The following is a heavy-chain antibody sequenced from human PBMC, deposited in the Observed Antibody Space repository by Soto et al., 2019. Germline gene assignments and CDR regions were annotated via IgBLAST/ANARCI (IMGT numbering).Heavy chain of an antibody. CDR2: INHSGST. CDR3: ARGLAARRDY. CDR1: GGSFSGYY. D-gene: IGHD6-6*01. Sequence: ASETLSLTCAVYGGSFSGYYWSWIRQPPGKGLEWIGEINHSGSTNYNPSLKSRVTISVDTSKNQFSLKLSSVTAADTAVYYCARGLAARRDYWGQGTLVTVSS. V-gene: IGHV4-34*01. J-gene: IGHJ4*02.